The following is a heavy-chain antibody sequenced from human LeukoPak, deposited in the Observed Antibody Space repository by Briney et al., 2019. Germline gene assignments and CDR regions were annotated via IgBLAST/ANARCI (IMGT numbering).Heavy chain of an antibody. CDR3: TRHSGPGAVGFDP. V-gene: IGHV3-73*01. CDR2: IRSKANSYAT. J-gene: IGHJ5*02. D-gene: IGHD3-10*01. CDR1: GFPFSGSA. Sequence: GSLKLSCAASGFPFSGSAMHWVRQASGEGLEWVGRIRSKANSYATAYAASVKGRFTISRDDSKNTAYLQMNSLKTEDTAVYYCTRHSGPGAVGFDPWGQGTLVTVSS.